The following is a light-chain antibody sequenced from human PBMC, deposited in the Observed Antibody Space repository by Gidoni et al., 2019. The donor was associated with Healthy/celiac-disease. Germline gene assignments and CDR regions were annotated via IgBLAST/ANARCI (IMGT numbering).Light chain of an antibody. CDR3: QQRSNWPPLT. V-gene: IGKV3-11*01. J-gene: IGKJ4*02. CDR1: QSVSSY. CDR2: DAS. Sequence: DIVLPQSPAPLSLSPGERSTLSCRASQSVSSYLAWYQQKPGQAPRLLIYDASNRATGIPARFSGSGSGTDFTLTISSLEPEDFAVYYCQQRSNWPPLTFGGXTKVEIK.